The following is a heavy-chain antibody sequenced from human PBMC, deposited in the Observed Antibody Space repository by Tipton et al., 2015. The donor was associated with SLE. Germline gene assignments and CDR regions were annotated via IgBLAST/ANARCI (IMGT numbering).Heavy chain of an antibody. D-gene: IGHD3-10*01. J-gene: IGHJ3*02. CDR1: GGSISTYY. CDR3: ARDYYGSGFDAFDI. V-gene: IGHV4-59*01. Sequence: TLSLTCTVSGGSISTYYWSWIRQPPKQGLEWIGWIYHTGSTDYNPSLKSRVTISVDTSKNQFSLRLSSVTAADTAVYYCARDYYGSGFDAFDIWGQVTMVTVSS. CDR2: IYHTGST.